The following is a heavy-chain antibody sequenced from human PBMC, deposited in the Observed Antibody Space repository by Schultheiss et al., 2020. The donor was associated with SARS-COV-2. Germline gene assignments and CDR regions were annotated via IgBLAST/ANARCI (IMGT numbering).Heavy chain of an antibody. CDR1: GFTFSSYA. V-gene: IGHV3-23*01. CDR3: TKWNDGDYFDY. J-gene: IGHJ4*02. Sequence: GGSLRLSCAASGFTFSSYAMSWVRQAPGKGLEWVSGISGSGGSTNYADSVKGRFTISRDNAKDSLYLQMNSLKTEDTAVYYCTKWNDGDYFDYWGQGTLVTVSS. D-gene: IGHD1-1*01. CDR2: ISGSGGST.